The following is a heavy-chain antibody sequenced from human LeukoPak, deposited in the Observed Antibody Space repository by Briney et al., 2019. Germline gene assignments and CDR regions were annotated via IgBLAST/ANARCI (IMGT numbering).Heavy chain of an antibody. D-gene: IGHD3-22*01. CDR2: IWYDGSNK. V-gene: IGHV3-33*06. CDR1: GFTFSSYG. CDR3: AKGHPDYYDSSGYYS. Sequence: GGSLRLSCAASGFTFSSYGMHWVRQAPGKGLEWVAVIWYDGSNKYYADSVKGRFTISRDNSKNTLYLQMNSLRAEDTAVYYCAKGHPDYYDSSGYYSWGQGTLVTVSS. J-gene: IGHJ4*02.